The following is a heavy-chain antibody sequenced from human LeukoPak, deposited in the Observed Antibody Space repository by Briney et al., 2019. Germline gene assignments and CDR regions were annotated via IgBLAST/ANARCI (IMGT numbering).Heavy chain of an antibody. CDR1: GFTFSNYG. V-gene: IGHV3-30*02. Sequence: GESLRLSCAASGFTFSNYGMHWVRQAPGKGLEWVAFIRYDGSNKYYADSVKGRFTISRDNSKSTLYLQMSTLRAEDTAVYYCAREQWLDYWGQGTLVTVSS. CDR2: IRYDGSNK. D-gene: IGHD6-19*01. J-gene: IGHJ4*02. CDR3: AREQWLDY.